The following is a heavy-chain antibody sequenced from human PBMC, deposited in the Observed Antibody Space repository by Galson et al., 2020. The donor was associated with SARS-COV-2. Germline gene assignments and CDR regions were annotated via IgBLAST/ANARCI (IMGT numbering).Heavy chain of an antibody. Sequence: ASAKVSCKASGYTFTSYGISWVRQAPGQGLEWMGWNSAYNGNTNYAPKLQGRVTMTTDTSTSTAYMELRSLRSADTAVYYCASTMTTVYYYYGMDVWGQGTTVTVSS. CDR2: NSAYNGNT. V-gene: IGHV1-18*04. J-gene: IGHJ6*02. CDR3: ASTMTTVYYYYGMDV. CDR1: GYTFTSYG. D-gene: IGHD4-4*01.